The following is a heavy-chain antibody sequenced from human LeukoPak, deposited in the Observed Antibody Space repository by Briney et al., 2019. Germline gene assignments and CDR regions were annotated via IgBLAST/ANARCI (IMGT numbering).Heavy chain of an antibody. D-gene: IGHD6-13*01. Sequence: GGSLRLSCAASGFTFSSYWMSWARQAPGKGLEWVANIKQDGSEKYYVDSVKGRFTISRDNAKNSLYLQMNSLRAEDTAVYYCARVGSSWYFDYWGQGTLVTVSS. CDR3: ARVGSSWYFDY. CDR1: GFTFSSYW. CDR2: IKQDGSEK. V-gene: IGHV3-7*01. J-gene: IGHJ4*02.